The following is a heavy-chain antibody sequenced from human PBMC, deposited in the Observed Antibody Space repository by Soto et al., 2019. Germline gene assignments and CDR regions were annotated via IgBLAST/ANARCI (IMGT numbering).Heavy chain of an antibody. D-gene: IGHD1-26*01. CDR3: ARCTASGSYYGPVDY. Sequence: QVQLVESGGGVVQPGRSLRLSCAASGFTFSSYAMHWVRQAPGKGLEWVAVISYDGSNKYYADSVKGRFTISRDNSKNTLYLQMYSLRAEDTAVYYCARCTASGSYYGPVDYWGQGTLVTVSS. CDR2: ISYDGSNK. V-gene: IGHV3-30-3*01. CDR1: GFTFSSYA. J-gene: IGHJ4*02.